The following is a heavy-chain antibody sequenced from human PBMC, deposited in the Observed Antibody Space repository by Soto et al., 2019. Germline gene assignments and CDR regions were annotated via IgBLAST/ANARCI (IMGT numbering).Heavy chain of an antibody. V-gene: IGHV4-30-4*02. CDR3: ATLRGFSSSYFSGFDS. J-gene: IGHJ4*02. CDR2: IYYGGST. Sequence: PSDTLSLTCTVSGGSISSGGYYWSWIRQPPGKGLEWIGYIYYGGSTYYNPSLKSRVTISGDTSKNQISLKLSSVTAADTAVYYCATLRGFSSSYFSGFDSWGRGTLVTVSS. D-gene: IGHD5-18*01. CDR1: GGSISSGGYY.